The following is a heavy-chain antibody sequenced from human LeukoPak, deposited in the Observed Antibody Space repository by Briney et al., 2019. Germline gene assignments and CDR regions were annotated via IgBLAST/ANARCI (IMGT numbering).Heavy chain of an antibody. CDR2: IIPIFGTA. D-gene: IGHD2-15*01. J-gene: IGHJ4*02. Sequence: SVKVSCKASGGTFSSYAISWVRQAPGQGLEWMGRIIPIFGTANYAQKFQGRVTITTDESTSTAYMELSSLRSEDTAVYYCARDPIPPYCSGGSCYSMNYFDYWGQGTLLTVSS. V-gene: IGHV1-69*05. CDR3: ARDPIPPYCSGGSCYSMNYFDY. CDR1: GGTFSSYA.